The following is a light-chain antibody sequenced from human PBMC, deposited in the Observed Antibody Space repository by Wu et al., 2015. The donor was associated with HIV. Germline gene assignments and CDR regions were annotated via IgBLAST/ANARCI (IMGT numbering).Light chain of an antibody. Sequence: EIVMTQSPATLSMSPGERATLSCRASQTINNDLAWYQHKPGQAPRLLIYAASTRASGIPARFSGSGSGTEFTLTISSLQSEDFAVYYCQQYNKWPPGTFGQGTKVEIK. J-gene: IGKJ1*01. CDR3: QQYNKWPPGT. CDR1: QTINND. CDR2: AAS. V-gene: IGKV3-15*01.